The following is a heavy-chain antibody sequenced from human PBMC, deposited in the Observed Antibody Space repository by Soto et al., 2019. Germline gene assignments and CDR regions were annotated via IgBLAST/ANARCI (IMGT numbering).Heavy chain of an antibody. V-gene: IGHV1-46*01. CDR1: GYTFTSYY. CDR3: AREKAVGATGYYFDS. D-gene: IGHD1-26*01. Sequence: ASVKGSCKASGYTFTSYYMHWVRQAPGQGLEWMGIINPSGGSTSYAQKFQGRVTMTRDTSTSTVYMELSSLRSEDTAVYYCAREKAVGATGYYFDSRGQGNLLTSSS. CDR2: INPSGGST. J-gene: IGHJ4*02.